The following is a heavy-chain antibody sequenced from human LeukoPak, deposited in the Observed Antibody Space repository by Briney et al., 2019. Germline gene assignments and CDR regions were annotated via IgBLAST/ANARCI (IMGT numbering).Heavy chain of an antibody. J-gene: IGHJ4*02. Sequence: GGSLRLSCAASGFTFSSYWMSWVRQAPGKGLEWVANIKQDGSEKDYVDSVKGRFTISRDNSENTLSLQMNSLRADDTAIYYCAKSCNSGNCYYNYWGQGTLVTVSS. CDR2: IKQDGSEK. V-gene: IGHV3-7*03. D-gene: IGHD2/OR15-2a*01. CDR3: AKSCNSGNCYYNY. CDR1: GFTFSSYW.